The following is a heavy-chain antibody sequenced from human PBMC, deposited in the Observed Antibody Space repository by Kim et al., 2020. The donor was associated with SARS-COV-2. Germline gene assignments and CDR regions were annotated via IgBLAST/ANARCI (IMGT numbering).Heavy chain of an antibody. Sequence: SVKVSCKASGDTFSSYAISWVRQAPGQGLEWMGGIITIFGAANYAQKFQGRVTITADNSTSTAYMELSSLRSEDTAVYYCARYYSVVDPYYYYYYAMDVWGQGTTVTVSS. CDR2: IITIFGAA. CDR1: GDTFSSYA. V-gene: IGHV1-69*06. CDR3: ARYYSVVDPYYYYYYAMDV. J-gene: IGHJ6*02. D-gene: IGHD3-10*01.